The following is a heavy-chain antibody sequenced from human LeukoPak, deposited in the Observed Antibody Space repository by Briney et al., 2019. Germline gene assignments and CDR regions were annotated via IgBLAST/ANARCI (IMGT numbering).Heavy chain of an antibody. V-gene: IGHV3-21*01. Sequence: PGRSLRLSCAASGFTFSRYSMNWVRQAPGKGLEWVSSISISSNYKYYPDSLKGRFTISRDNAKNSLYLQMNSLRAEDTAVYYCARGSRLGVVERDVFDIWGQGTMVTVSS. CDR1: GFTFSRYS. D-gene: IGHD3-3*01. J-gene: IGHJ3*02. CDR2: ISISSNYK. CDR3: ARGSRLGVVERDVFDI.